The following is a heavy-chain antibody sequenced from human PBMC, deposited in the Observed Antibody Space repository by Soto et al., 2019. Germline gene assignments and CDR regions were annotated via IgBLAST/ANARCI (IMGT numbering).Heavy chain of an antibody. Sequence: QVQLVESGGGVVQPGRSLRLSCAASGFTFSSYAMHWVRQAPGKGLEWVAVISYDGSNKYYADSVKGRFTISRDNSKNTLYLKINSLRAEDTAVYYCARDSSGYYSHGYFDYWGQGTLVTVSS. CDR3: ARDSSGYYSHGYFDY. D-gene: IGHD3-22*01. V-gene: IGHV3-30-3*01. CDR2: ISYDGSNK. J-gene: IGHJ4*02. CDR1: GFTFSSYA.